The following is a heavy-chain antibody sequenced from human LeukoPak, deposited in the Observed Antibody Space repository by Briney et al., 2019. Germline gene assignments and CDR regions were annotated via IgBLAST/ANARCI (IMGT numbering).Heavy chain of an antibody. CDR2: TSSSSSTK. V-gene: IGHV3-48*04. Sequence: GSLRLSCAASGFTFSSYSMNWVRQAPGKGLEWVSYTSSSSSTKYYADSVKGRFTISRDNAKNSLYLQMNSLRAEDTAVYYCARDQGRNWFHPWAQGPLVTVPS. CDR1: GFTFSSYS. J-gene: IGHJ5*02. CDR3: ARDQGRNWFHP.